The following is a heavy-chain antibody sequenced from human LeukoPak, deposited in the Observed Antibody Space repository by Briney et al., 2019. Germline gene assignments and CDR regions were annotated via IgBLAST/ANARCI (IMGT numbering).Heavy chain of an antibody. D-gene: IGHD5-12*01. CDR3: ARGARTPSGYGSRTAGRANWFDP. J-gene: IGHJ5*02. V-gene: IGHV4-34*01. CDR2: INHSGST. CDR1: GXSFSGYY. Sequence: SETLSLTCAVYGXSFSGYYWSWIRQPPGKGLEWIVEINHSGSTNYNPSLKSRVTISVDTSKNQFSLKLSSVTAADTAVYYCARGARTPSGYGSRTAGRANWFDPWGQGTLVTVSS.